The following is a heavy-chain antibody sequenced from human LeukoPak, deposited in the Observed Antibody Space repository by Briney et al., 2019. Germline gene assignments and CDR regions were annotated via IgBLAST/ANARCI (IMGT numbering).Heavy chain of an antibody. CDR2: INPNSGGT. J-gene: IGHJ3*02. V-gene: IGHV1-2*02. CDR1: GYTFTGYY. D-gene: IGHD3-10*01. CDR3: ARAMVRGVIITVNDAFDI. Sequence: ASVKVSCKASGYTFTGYYMHWVRQAPGQGLEWMGWINPNSGGTNYAQKLQGRVTMTRDTSISTAYMELSRLRSDDTAVYYCARAMVRGVIITVNDAFDIWGQGTMVTVSS.